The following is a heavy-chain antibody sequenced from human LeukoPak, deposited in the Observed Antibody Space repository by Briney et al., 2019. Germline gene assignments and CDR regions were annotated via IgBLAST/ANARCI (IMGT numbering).Heavy chain of an antibody. CDR1: GYTFTAYY. Sequence: ASVKVSCKASGYTFTAYYIHWVRQAPGLGLEWMGGINPNSGVTKSAQRFQGRVTMTSDTSITTAYMELSRLRSDDTAVYYCARETPPRRGAPAGVLFPDWGHGTLVTVSS. J-gene: IGHJ4*01. CDR2: INPNSGVT. V-gene: IGHV1-2*02. D-gene: IGHD6-13*01. CDR3: ARETPPRRGAPAGVLFPD.